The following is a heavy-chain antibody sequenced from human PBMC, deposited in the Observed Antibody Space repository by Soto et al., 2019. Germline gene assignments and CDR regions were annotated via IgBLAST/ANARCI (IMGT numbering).Heavy chain of an antibody. CDR1: GYTFTSYD. Sequence: ASVKVSCKASGYTFTSYDINWVRQAPGQGLEWMGWINPNSGGTNYAQKFQGWVTMTRDTSISTAYMELSRLRSDDTAVYYCARDLGYYYGSGSYYPIYYYGMAVWGQGTTVTVSS. CDR3: ARDLGYYYGSGSYYPIYYYGMAV. CDR2: INPNSGGT. D-gene: IGHD3-10*01. J-gene: IGHJ6*02. V-gene: IGHV1-2*04.